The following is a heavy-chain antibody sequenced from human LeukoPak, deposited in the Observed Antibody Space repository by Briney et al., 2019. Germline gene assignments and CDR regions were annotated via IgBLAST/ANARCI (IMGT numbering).Heavy chain of an antibody. J-gene: IGHJ4*02. D-gene: IGHD3-22*01. V-gene: IGHV3-23*01. CDR1: GFTFSSYE. CDR3: AKADQGYYDSSGYFAATDY. Sequence: GGSLRLSCAASGFTFSSYEMNWVRQAPGKGLEWVSAISGSGGSTYYADSVKGRFTISRDNSKNTLYLQMNSLRAEDTAVYYCAKADQGYYDSSGYFAATDYWGQGTLVTVSS. CDR2: ISGSGGST.